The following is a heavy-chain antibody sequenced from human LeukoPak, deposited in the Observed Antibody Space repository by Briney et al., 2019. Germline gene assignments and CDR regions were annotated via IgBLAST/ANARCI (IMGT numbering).Heavy chain of an antibody. V-gene: IGHV3-73*01. CDR2: IRSKANSYAT. D-gene: IGHD1-1*01. CDR3: TRRNDGGYAY. Sequence: PGGSLRLSCAASGFTFSGSAMHWVRQASGKGLEWVGRIRSKANSYATAYAASVKGRFTISRDDSKNTAYLQMNSLKTEDTAVHYCTRRNDGGYAYWGQGTLVTVSS. J-gene: IGHJ4*02. CDR1: GFTFSGSA.